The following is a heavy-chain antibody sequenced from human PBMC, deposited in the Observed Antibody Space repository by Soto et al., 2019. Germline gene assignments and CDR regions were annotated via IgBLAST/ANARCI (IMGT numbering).Heavy chain of an antibody. CDR1: AYTFTNYA. J-gene: IGHJ5*02. V-gene: IGHV1-18*01. D-gene: IGHD6-13*01. CDR3: ARDIGAAGAGWFDP. Sequence: QVQLVQSGAEVKKPGASVKVSCKASAYTFTNYAITWVRQAPGQGLEWMGWISAYNGHTNYAQNLQGRVTMTTDTSTSTAYTELRSLRSDDTAVYYCARDIGAAGAGWFDPWGQGTLVTVSS. CDR2: ISAYNGHT.